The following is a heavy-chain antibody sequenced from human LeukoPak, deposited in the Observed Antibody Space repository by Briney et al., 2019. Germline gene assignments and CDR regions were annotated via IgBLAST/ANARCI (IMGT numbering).Heavy chain of an antibody. CDR3: ARHPISTSGWPFDY. Sequence: GESLKISCEGSGSSFTTYWIGWVRQMPGKGLEWMGIIYPGDSDTRYSPSFQGQVTISVDKSISTAYLQWSSLKASDTAMYYCARHPISTSGWPFDYWGQGTLVTVSP. J-gene: IGHJ4*02. D-gene: IGHD6-13*01. CDR2: IYPGDSDT. V-gene: IGHV5-51*01. CDR1: GSSFTTYW.